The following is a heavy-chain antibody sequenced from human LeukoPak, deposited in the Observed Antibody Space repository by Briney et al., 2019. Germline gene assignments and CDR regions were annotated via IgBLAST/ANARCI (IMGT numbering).Heavy chain of an antibody. CDR1: GFTFSSYS. CDR2: IGISSGNT. V-gene: IGHV3-48*01. Sequence: GGSLRLSYAASGFTFSSYSMNWVRQAPGKGLEWISYIGISSGNTKYADSVKGRFTISGDKAKNSLYLQMNSLRVEDTAVYYCARDTKYAFDNWGQGTLVTVSS. CDR3: ARDTKYAFDN. J-gene: IGHJ4*02. D-gene: IGHD2-2*01.